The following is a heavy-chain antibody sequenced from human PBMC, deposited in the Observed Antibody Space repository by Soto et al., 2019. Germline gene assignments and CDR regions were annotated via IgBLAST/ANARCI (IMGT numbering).Heavy chain of an antibody. Sequence: QVQLVQSGAEVKKPGSSVKVSCKASGGTFSSYAISWVRQAPGQGLEWMGGIIPIFGTANYAQKFQGRVXIXAXVSTSTAYMELSSLRAEDTAVYYCARSGGEEGYFDYWGQGTLVTVSS. V-gene: IGHV1-69*12. J-gene: IGHJ4*02. CDR2: IIPIFGTA. CDR1: GGTFSSYA. D-gene: IGHD6-19*01. CDR3: ARSGGEEGYFDY.